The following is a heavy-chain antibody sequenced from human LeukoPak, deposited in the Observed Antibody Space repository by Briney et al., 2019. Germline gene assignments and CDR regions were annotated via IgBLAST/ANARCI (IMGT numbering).Heavy chain of an antibody. D-gene: IGHD3-9*01. J-gene: IGHJ6*03. V-gene: IGHV3-30*18. CDR2: ISYDGSNK. CDR1: GGSISSSS. Sequence: LSLTCTVSGGSISSSSYYWGWIRQPPGTGLEWVAVISYDGSNKYYADSVKGRFTISRDNSKNTLYLQMNSLRAEDTAVYYCAKEGHQFDWLLLNYYYYMDVWGKGTTVTISS. CDR3: AKEGHQFDWLLLNYYYYMDV.